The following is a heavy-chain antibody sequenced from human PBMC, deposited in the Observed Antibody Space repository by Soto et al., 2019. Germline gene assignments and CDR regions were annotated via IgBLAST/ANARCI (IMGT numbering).Heavy chain of an antibody. D-gene: IGHD1-26*01. CDR2: IMSKTDGGTT. CDR3: TSDSGISPYPFDY. V-gene: IGHV3-15*01. CDR1: GFTFSKSW. J-gene: IGHJ4*02. Sequence: PGGSLRLSCATSGFTFSKSWVGWVRQAPGKGLEWVGRIMSKTDGGTTDYAAPVKGRFTISRDDSKSTLYLQMNSLKTEDTAFYYWTSDSGISPYPFDYWAQGTLVTV.